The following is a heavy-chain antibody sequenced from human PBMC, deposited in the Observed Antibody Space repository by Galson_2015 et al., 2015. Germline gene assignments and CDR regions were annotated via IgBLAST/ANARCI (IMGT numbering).Heavy chain of an antibody. CDR1: GYTFPSHG. Sequence: SVKVCCKAYGYTFPSHGISWVRQAPGQGLEGMGWISVYNGNTNYAQNDQGRVTMTAETSTSTAYMELRSLRSDDTAVYYLARYKYCITTRCSRSYFDYWGQGTLVTVSS. CDR2: ISVYNGNT. V-gene: IGHV1-18*01. CDR3: ARYKYCITTRCSRSYFDY. D-gene: IGHD2-2*01. J-gene: IGHJ4*02.